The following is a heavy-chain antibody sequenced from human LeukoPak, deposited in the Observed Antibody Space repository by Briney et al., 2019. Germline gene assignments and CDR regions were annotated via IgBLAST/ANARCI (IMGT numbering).Heavy chain of an antibody. J-gene: IGHJ4*02. CDR2: ISYDGSNK. CDR1: GFTFSSYA. Sequence: GGSLRLSCAASGFTFSSYAMHWVRQAPGKGLEWVAVISYDGSNKYYADSVKGRFTISRDNSKNTLYLQMNSLRAEDTAVYYCARAYYDSSGYPRGYFDYWGQGTLVTVSS. CDR3: ARAYYDSSGYPRGYFDY. V-gene: IGHV3-30-3*01. D-gene: IGHD3-22*01.